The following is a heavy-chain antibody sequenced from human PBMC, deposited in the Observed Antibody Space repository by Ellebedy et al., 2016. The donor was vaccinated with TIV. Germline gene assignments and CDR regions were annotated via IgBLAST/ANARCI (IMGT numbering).Heavy chain of an antibody. Sequence: GESLKISCAASGFIVSSCFMSWVRQAPGKGLEWVSIIYTDGGTNYTDSVRDRFTISRDDSGNTLYLQMNSLRAEDTAVYYCARDPGGGGDYGDNWFDPWGQGTLVTVSS. CDR3: ARDPGGGGDYGDNWFDP. CDR1: GFIVSSCF. J-gene: IGHJ5*02. V-gene: IGHV3-66*01. CDR2: IYTDGGT. D-gene: IGHD3-16*01.